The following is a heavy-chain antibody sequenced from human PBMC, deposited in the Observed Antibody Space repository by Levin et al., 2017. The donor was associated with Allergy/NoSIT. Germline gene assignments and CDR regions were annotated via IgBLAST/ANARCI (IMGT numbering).Heavy chain of an antibody. CDR2: ISSSSSYI. CDR1: GFTFSSYS. CDR3: ARAGLRGYSYDDY. J-gene: IGHJ4*02. Sequence: GESLKISCAASGFTFSSYSMNWVRQAPGKGLEWVSSISSSSSYIYYADSVKGRFTISRDNAKNSLYLQMNSLRAEDTAVYYCARAGLRGYSYDDYWGQGTLVTVSS. V-gene: IGHV3-21*01. D-gene: IGHD5-18*01.